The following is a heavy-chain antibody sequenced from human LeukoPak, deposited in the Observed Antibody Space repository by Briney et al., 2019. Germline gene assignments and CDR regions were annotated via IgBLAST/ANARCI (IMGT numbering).Heavy chain of an antibody. CDR2: GDYSGGT. D-gene: IGHD6-19*01. J-gene: IGHJ4*02. CDR1: GDSFSSVTDY. Sequence: SETLSLTCTVSGDSFSSVTDYWAWIRQPPGKGLEWIASGDYSGGTYYNPSLESRVAISADMSKKQISLKLTSVTGADTAVYYCAGERGEEYSSGWYKTNFFDNWGQGIRVTVSS. CDR3: AGERGEEYSSGWYKTNFFDN. V-gene: IGHV4-39*07.